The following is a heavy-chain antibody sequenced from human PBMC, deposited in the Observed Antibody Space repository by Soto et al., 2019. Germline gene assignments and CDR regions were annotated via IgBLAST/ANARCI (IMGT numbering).Heavy chain of an antibody. CDR1: GGSFSGYY. CDR3: ASTFEGLRLDSGLGSGYTSYYYYGMDV. V-gene: IGHV4-34*01. CDR2: INHSGST. J-gene: IGHJ6*02. Sequence: PSETLSLTCAVYGGSFSGYYWSWIRQPPGKGLEWIGEINHSGSTNYNPSLKSRVTISVDTSKNQFSLKLSSVTAADTAVYYCASTFEGLRLDSGLGSGYTSYYYYGMDVWGQGTTVTVSS. D-gene: IGHD5-12*01.